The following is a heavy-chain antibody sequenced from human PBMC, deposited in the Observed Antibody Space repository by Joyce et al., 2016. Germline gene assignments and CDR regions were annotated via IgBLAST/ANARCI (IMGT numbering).Heavy chain of an antibody. D-gene: IGHD6-13*01. Sequence: EVQLLESGGGLVQPGGSLRLSCAASGFTFSSYAMSWVRQAPGKGLEWVSAISGSGGSTYYADSVKGRFTISRDNSKNTLYLQMSTLRAEDTAVYFCAKEAVYSSSWYLDYWGQGTLVTVSS. J-gene: IGHJ4*02. V-gene: IGHV3-23*01. CDR1: GFTFSSYA. CDR3: AKEAVYSSSWYLDY. CDR2: ISGSGGST.